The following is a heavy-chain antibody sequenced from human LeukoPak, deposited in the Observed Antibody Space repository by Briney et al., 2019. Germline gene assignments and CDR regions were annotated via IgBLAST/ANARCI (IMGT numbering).Heavy chain of an antibody. CDR1: GLTFINFG. CDR2: ISGSGGST. J-gene: IGHJ4*02. V-gene: IGHV3-23*01. CDR3: AKDPDCTSGICYTFFDY. D-gene: IGHD2-8*01. Sequence: GGSLRLSCAASGLTFINFGMTWVRQAPGKGLEWVSAISGSGGSTYYADSVKGRFAISRDNSKNTMYLQMNSLRAEDTAVYYCAKDPDCTSGICYTFFDYWGQGTLVTVSS.